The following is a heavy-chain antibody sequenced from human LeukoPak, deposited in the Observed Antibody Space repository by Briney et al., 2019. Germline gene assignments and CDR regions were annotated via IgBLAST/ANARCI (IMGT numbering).Heavy chain of an antibody. J-gene: IGHJ6*03. Sequence: SETLSLTCNVSGYSISSGYYWGWIRQPPGKGLECIGSIHHSRNTYYNPSLKSRVTISVDTSKNQFSLKLSSVTAADTAVYYCARVIYCSGGSCYPAPYYMDVWGKGTTVTVSS. V-gene: IGHV4-38-2*02. CDR2: IHHSRNT. CDR1: GYSISSGYY. CDR3: ARVIYCSGGSCYPAPYYMDV. D-gene: IGHD2-15*01.